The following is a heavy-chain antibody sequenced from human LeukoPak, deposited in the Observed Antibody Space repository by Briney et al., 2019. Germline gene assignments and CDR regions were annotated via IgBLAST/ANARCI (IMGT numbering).Heavy chain of an antibody. CDR2: ISGSGGST. J-gene: IGHJ4*02. Sequence: LGGSLRLSCAASGFTFSSYAMSWVRQAPGKGLEWVSAISGSGGSTYYADSVKGRFTISRDNSKNTLYLQINSLRAEDTAVYYCAKEYYDFWSGLDYWGQGTLVTVSS. D-gene: IGHD3-3*01. V-gene: IGHV3-23*01. CDR1: GFTFSSYA. CDR3: AKEYYDFWSGLDY.